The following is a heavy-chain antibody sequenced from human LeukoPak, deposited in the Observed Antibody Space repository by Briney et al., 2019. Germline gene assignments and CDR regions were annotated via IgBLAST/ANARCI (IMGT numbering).Heavy chain of an antibody. V-gene: IGHV4-59*08. J-gene: IGHJ5*02. CDR2: IYYSGST. CDR1: GGSISGYY. Sequence: SETLSLTCTVAGGSISGYYWSSIRQPPGEGLEWIVYIYYSGSTNYNPSLKSRVTISVDTSKNQFSLKLSSVTAANTAVYYCARTSIFGVVRFDPWGQGTLVTVSS. D-gene: IGHD3-3*01. CDR3: ARTSIFGVVRFDP.